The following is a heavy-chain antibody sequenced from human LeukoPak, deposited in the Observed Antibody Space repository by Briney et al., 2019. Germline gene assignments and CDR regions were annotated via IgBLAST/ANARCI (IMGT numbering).Heavy chain of an antibody. J-gene: IGHJ4*02. CDR3: ATESGTYSGTCFDY. Sequence: GGSLRLSCAASGFTFSSYNMNWVRQAPGKGLEWVSYISSSSNTIYYADSVKGRFTISRDNAKNSLYPQMKSLRAEDTAVYYCATESGTYSGTCFDYWGQGNLVTVSS. CDR2: ISSSSNTI. V-gene: IGHV3-48*01. D-gene: IGHD1-26*01. CDR1: GFTFSSYN.